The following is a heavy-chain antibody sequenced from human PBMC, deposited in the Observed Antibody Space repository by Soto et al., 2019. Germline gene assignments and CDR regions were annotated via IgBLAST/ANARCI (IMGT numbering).Heavy chain of an antibody. J-gene: IGHJ6*02. Sequence: PGGSLRLSCAASGFTFSNAWMSWVRQAPGKGLEWVGRIKSKTDGGTTDYAAPVKGRFTIPRDDSKNTLYLQMNSLKTEDTAVYYCTKDLRYFDWSAPYGMDVWGQGTTVTVSS. CDR2: IKSKTDGGTT. CDR3: TKDLRYFDWSAPYGMDV. V-gene: IGHV3-15*01. D-gene: IGHD3-9*01. CDR1: GFTFSNAW.